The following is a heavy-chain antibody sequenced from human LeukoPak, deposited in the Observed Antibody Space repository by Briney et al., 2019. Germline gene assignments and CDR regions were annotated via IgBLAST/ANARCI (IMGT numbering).Heavy chain of an antibody. Sequence: GRSLRLSCAASGFTFSSYAMHWVRQAPGKGLEWVAVISYDGSNKYYADSVKGRFTISRDNSKNTLYLQMNSLRAEDTAVYYCARGLGRRTVVTPEGYWGQGTLVTVSS. J-gene: IGHJ4*02. CDR3: ARGLGRRTVVTPEGY. CDR1: GFTFSSYA. D-gene: IGHD4-23*01. V-gene: IGHV3-30*04. CDR2: ISYDGSNK.